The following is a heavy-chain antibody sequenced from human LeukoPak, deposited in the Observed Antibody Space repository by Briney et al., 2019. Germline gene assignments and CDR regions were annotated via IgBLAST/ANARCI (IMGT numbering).Heavy chain of an antibody. Sequence: SETLSLTCSVSGGSISSYYWSWIRQPPGKGLEWIGYIYYSGSTNYNPSLKSRVTISVDTSKNQFSLKLSSVTAADTAVYYCARGRSDFWSGYYRFDYWGQGTLVTVSS. CDR3: ARGRSDFWSGYYRFDY. V-gene: IGHV4-59*01. CDR1: GGSISSYY. D-gene: IGHD3-3*01. J-gene: IGHJ4*02. CDR2: IYYSGST.